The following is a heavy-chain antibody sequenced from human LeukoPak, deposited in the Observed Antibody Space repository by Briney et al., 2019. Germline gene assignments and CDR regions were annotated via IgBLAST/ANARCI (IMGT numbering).Heavy chain of an antibody. V-gene: IGHV4-39*07. D-gene: IGHD3-10*01. CDR3: AREGSIIMVRGDILNWFDP. CDR2: IYYTGST. J-gene: IGHJ5*02. Sequence: SETLSLTCTVSGGSISSNTYYWGWIRQPPGRGLEWIGSIYYTGSTYYNPSLKSRVTISVDTSKNQFSLKLTSVTAADTAMYYCAREGSIIMVRGDILNWFDPWGQGTLVTVSS. CDR1: GGSISSNTYY.